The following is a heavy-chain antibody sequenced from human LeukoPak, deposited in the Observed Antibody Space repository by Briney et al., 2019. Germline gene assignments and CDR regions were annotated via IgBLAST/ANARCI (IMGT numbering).Heavy chain of an antibody. CDR2: INHSGST. Sequence: ESSETPSLTCAVYGGSFSGYYWSWIRQPPGKGLEWIGEINHSGSTNYNPSLKSRVTISVDTSKNQFSLKLSSVTAADTAVYYCARSPQPIYYYDSSGYLNPYFDYWGQGTLVTVSS. J-gene: IGHJ4*02. V-gene: IGHV4-34*01. CDR3: ARSPQPIYYYDSSGYLNPYFDY. CDR1: GGSFSGYY. D-gene: IGHD3-22*01.